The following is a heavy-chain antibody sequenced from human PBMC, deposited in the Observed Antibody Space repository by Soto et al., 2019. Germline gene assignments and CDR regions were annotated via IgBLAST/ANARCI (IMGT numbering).Heavy chain of an antibody. Sequence: QVQLVQSGAEVKKPGSSVKVSCKASGYTFTTFGISWVRQAPGQGLEWLGGIIPVFAKTTYAQKFRGRITLTADEATSKAYMELSRLPSDDTPIYYCAREGGGEYDSASYKPWWFDPWGHGTLVTVSS. J-gene: IGHJ5*02. CDR1: GYTFTTFG. CDR3: AREGGGEYDSASYKPWWFDP. V-gene: IGHV1-69*01. D-gene: IGHD2-21*01. CDR2: IIPVFAKT.